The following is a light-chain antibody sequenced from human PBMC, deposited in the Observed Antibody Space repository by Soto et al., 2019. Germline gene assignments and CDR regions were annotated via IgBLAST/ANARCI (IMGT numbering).Light chain of an antibody. CDR1: QSISSW. CDR3: QHRGT. J-gene: IGKJ1*01. CDR2: DAT. Sequence: DIQMTQSPSTLSASVGDRVTITCRATQSISSWLAWYQQKPGKAPKLLIYDATSLESGVPSRFSGSGSGTDFTLTISSLQPGDFATYYCQHRGTFGQGTKVDIK. V-gene: IGKV1-5*01.